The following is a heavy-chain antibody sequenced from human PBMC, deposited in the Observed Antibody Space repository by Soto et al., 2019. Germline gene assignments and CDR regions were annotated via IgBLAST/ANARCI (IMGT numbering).Heavy chain of an antibody. J-gene: IGHJ4*02. CDR2: IWYDGSNK. D-gene: IGHD2-2*01. Sequence: GGSLRLSCAASGFTFSSYGMHWVRQAPGKGLEWVAVIWYDGSNKYYADSVKGRFTISRDNSKNTLYLQMNSLRAEDTAVYYCARDHCSSTSCYWDYFDYWGQGTLVTVSS. CDR1: GFTFSSYG. V-gene: IGHV3-33*01. CDR3: ARDHCSSTSCYWDYFDY.